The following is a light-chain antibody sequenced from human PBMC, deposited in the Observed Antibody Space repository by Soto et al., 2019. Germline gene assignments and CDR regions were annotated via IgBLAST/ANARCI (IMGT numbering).Light chain of an antibody. CDR2: GAS. J-gene: IGKJ1*01. V-gene: IGKV3-15*01. Sequence: EIVMTQSPAPLYVSPGERATLSCRASQSVSSKLAWYQQQPGQAPTLLIFGASTRATGIPARFSGSGAETEFTLTISSLQSEDFAVYYCQQYNNWPPWTFGQGTKVEIK. CDR3: QQYNNWPPWT. CDR1: QSVSSK.